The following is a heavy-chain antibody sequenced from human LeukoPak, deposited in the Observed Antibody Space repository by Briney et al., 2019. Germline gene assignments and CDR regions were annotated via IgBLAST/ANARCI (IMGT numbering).Heavy chain of an antibody. V-gene: IGHV4-59*08. CDR3: ARLRFGELPYYYYGMDV. CDR1: GGSISSYY. J-gene: IGHJ6*02. D-gene: IGHD3-10*01. CDR2: IYYSGST. Sequence: SETLSLTCTVSGGSISSYYWSWIRQPPGKGREWIGYIYYSGSTNYNPSLKSRVTISVDTSKNQFSLKLSSVTAADTAVYYCARLRFGELPYYYYGMDVWGQGTTVTVSS.